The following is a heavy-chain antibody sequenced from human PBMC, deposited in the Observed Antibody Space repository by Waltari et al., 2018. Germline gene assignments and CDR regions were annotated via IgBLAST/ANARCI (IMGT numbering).Heavy chain of an antibody. CDR1: GFPVSSHY. V-gene: IGHV3-53*01. Sequence: EVQLVESGGALIQPGGSLRLSCAASGFPVSSHYMNWVRQAPGKGLEWVSVSYTGGSTYYADSVKGRFAISRDTSKNTLSLQMDSLRAEDTAVYYCARGGTIGATHLDFWGQGTLVTVSS. CDR3: ARGGTIGATHLDF. CDR2: SYTGGST. J-gene: IGHJ4*02. D-gene: IGHD1-26*01.